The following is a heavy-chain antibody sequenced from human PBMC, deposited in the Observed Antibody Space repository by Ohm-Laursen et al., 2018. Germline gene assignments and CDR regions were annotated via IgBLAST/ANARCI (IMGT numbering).Heavy chain of an antibody. J-gene: IGHJ4*02. D-gene: IGHD2-2*02. CDR2: ISGSGGST. Sequence: SLRLSCTASGLSVSITYMKWVRQAPGKGLEWVSAISGSGGSTYYADSVKGRSTISRDNSKNTLYLQMNSLRAEDTAVYYCAKDQVVVVPAAIRRDFDYWGQGTLVTVSS. V-gene: IGHV3-23*01. CDR3: AKDQVVVVPAAIRRDFDY. CDR1: GLSVSITY.